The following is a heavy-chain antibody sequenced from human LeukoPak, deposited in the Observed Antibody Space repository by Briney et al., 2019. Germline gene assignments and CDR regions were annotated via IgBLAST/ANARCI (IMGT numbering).Heavy chain of an antibody. V-gene: IGHV3-48*03. Sequence: GGSLRLSCAASGFTFSSYAMNWVRQAPGKGLEWVSYIDSVDASRYYADSLKGRFTISRDNAKKTLFLQMNSLRVEDTAVYYCARVAGEGDSSYYYHMDVWGKGTTVTISS. D-gene: IGHD2-21*02. CDR2: IDSVDASR. CDR1: GFTFSSYA. J-gene: IGHJ6*03. CDR3: ARVAGEGDSSYYYHMDV.